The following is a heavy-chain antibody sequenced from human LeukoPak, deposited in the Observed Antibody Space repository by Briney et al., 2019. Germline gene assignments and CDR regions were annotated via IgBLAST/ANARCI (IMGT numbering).Heavy chain of an antibody. CDR3: ARGTTIAATD. CDR1: GGSISSYY. V-gene: IGHV4-59*01. CDR2: IYYSGGT. Sequence: SETLSLTCTVSGGSISSYYWSWIRQPPGKGLEWIGYIYYSGGTNYNPSLKNRVTISVDTSKNQFSLKLSSATAADTAVYYCARGTTIAATDWGQGTLVTVSS. J-gene: IGHJ4*02. D-gene: IGHD6-13*01.